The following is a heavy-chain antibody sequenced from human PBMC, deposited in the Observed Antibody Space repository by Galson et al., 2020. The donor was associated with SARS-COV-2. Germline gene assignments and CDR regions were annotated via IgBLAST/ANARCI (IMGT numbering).Heavy chain of an antibody. Sequence: GESLKISCAASGFTFSSSWMHWVRQAPGKGLVWVSRINSDGSSTSYADSVKGRFTISRDNAKNTLYLQMNSLRAEGTGVYYCARVGTRSGWKYYFDYWGQGTLVTVSS. CDR1: GFTFSSSW. CDR2: INSDGSST. CDR3: ARVGTRSGWKYYFDY. J-gene: IGHJ4*02. D-gene: IGHD6-19*01. V-gene: IGHV3-74*01.